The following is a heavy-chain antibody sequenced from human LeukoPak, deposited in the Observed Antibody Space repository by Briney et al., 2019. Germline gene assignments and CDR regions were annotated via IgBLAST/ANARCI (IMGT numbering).Heavy chain of an antibody. CDR2: INQAGSDK. CDR1: GFTFSSSW. J-gene: IGHJ4*02. V-gene: IGHV3-7*01. Sequence: GGSLRLSCAAPGFTFSSSWMAWVRQTPGKGLEWVANINQAGSDKNYVDSVKGRFTISRDNGKNSLYLQMNSLRAEDTALYYCARDYYTSGSHWGQGTLVIVSS. D-gene: IGHD3-10*01. CDR3: ARDYYTSGSH.